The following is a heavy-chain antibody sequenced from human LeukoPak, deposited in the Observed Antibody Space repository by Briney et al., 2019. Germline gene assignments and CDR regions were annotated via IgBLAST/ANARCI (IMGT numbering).Heavy chain of an antibody. Sequence: GGSLSLSCAASGFTFSSYGMTWVGQAPGKGLEWVSGINGGGGSPSYADYAKGRFTISRDNAKSTFYLQMNSLRVEDMAVYYCAKAHVDANMGSSYFDFWGQGTLVIVSS. J-gene: IGHJ4*02. D-gene: IGHD5-12*01. CDR3: AKAHVDANMGSSYFDF. V-gene: IGHV3-23*01. CDR2: INGGGGSP. CDR1: GFTFSSYG.